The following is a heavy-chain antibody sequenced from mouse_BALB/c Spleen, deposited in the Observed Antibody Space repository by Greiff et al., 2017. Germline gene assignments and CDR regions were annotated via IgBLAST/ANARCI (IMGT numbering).Heavy chain of an antibody. D-gene: IGHD2-4*01. J-gene: IGHJ3*01. Sequence: EVQLQQTGPELVKPGASVKISCKASGYSFTDYIMLWVKQSHGKSLEWIGNINPYYGSTSYNLKFKGKATLTVDKSSSTAYMQLNSLTSEDSAVYYCASGDYDVLAWFADWGQGTLVTVAA. CDR1: GYSFTDYI. CDR3: ASGDYDVLAWFAD. V-gene: IGHV1-39*01. CDR2: INPYYGST.